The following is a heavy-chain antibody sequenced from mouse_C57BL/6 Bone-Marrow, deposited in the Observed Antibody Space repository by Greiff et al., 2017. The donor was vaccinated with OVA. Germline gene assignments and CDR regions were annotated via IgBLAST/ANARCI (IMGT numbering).Heavy chain of an antibody. J-gene: IGHJ2*01. Sequence: VQLQQSVAELVRPGASVKLSCTASGFNIKNTYMHWVKQRPEQGLEWIGRIDPANGNTKYAQKFKGKAPITADTSSNTADRQLSCLTSEDTAIYYCARYGGYSSYYFDYWGQGTTLTVSS. CDR1: GFNIKNTY. CDR2: IDPANGNT. D-gene: IGHD2-3*01. V-gene: IGHV14-3*01. CDR3: ARYGGYSSYYFDY.